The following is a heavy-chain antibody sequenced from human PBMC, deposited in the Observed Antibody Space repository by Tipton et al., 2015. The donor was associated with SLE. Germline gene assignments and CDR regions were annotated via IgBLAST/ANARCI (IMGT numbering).Heavy chain of an antibody. V-gene: IGHV4-59*08. CDR3: ARGMLTWRGAIVGVDV. CDR2: ISDGGDT. J-gene: IGHJ6*02. Sequence: TLSLTCSVSGGSISSNYWIWIRQPPGKGLEWIGYISDGGDTNYNPSLKSRVTISVDMAKNQFSLKLTSVTAADTAVYYCARGMLTWRGAIVGVDVWGQGTTVNVSS. CDR1: GGSISSNY. D-gene: IGHD2-8*01.